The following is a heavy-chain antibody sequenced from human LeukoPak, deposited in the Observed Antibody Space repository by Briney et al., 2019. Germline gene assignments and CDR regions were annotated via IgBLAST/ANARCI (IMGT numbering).Heavy chain of an antibody. CDR1: GFTFSSYW. J-gene: IGHJ4*02. CDR2: IISDGSNT. Sequence: GGSLRLSCAASGFTFSSYWMLWVRQAPGKGLVWVSRIISDGSNTTYADSVKGRFTISRDNAKNTLYLQMSSLRAEDTAVYYCVRNSYDSSGYYDYWGQGTLVTVSS. D-gene: IGHD3-22*01. CDR3: VRNSYDSSGYYDY. V-gene: IGHV3-74*01.